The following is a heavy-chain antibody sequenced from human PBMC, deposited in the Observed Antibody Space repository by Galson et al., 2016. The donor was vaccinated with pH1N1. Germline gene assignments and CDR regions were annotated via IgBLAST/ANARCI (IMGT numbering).Heavy chain of an antibody. CDR1: GFTFDDYA. J-gene: IGHJ4*02. CDR3: AKVDGYRSGWFDY. D-gene: IGHD6-19*01. V-gene: IGHV3-9*01. Sequence: SLRLSCAASGFTFDDYAMHWVRQAPGKGLEWVSGISWNSGSIGYADSVEGRFTISRDNAKNSLYLQMNSLRAEDTALYYCAKVDGYRSGWFDYWGQGTLVTVSS. CDR2: ISWNSGSI.